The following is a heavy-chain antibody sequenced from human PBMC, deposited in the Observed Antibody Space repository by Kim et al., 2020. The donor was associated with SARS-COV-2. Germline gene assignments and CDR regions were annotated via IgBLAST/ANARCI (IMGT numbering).Heavy chain of an antibody. CDR1: GFTVSSNY. V-gene: IGHV3-66*01. CDR2: IYSGGST. Sequence: GGSLRLSCVSSGFTVSSNYMSWVPQAPGKGLEWVSVIYSGGSTYYADSVKGRFTISRDNSKNTLYLQMNSLRAEDTAVYYCARDGILPAPDAFDIWGQGTMVTVSS. CDR3: ARDGILPAPDAFDI. J-gene: IGHJ3*02. D-gene: IGHD3-9*01.